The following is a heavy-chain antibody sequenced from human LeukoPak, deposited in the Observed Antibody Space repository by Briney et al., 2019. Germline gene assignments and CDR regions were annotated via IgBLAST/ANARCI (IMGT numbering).Heavy chain of an antibody. V-gene: IGHV3-15*01. Sequence: GRSLSLSCAAAAFIFNYAWMSWVRQAAREGLGWVGRVKRKTDGETTDYAAPVNSRLTISRDDSKHTLYLQMNSLKTEDTALYYCTTAPSGYAYMNGWHLDYWGQGALVTVSS. J-gene: IGHJ4*02. CDR3: TTAPSGYAYMNGWHLDY. D-gene: IGHD5-18*01. CDR1: AFIFNYAW. CDR2: VKRKTDGETT.